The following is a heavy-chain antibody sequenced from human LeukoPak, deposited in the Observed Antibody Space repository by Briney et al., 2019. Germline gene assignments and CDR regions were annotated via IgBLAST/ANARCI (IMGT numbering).Heavy chain of an antibody. Sequence: SETLSLTCTVSGGSISSGSYYWSWIRQPAGKGLEWIGRIYTSGSTNYNPSLKSRVTISVDTSKNQFSPKLSSVTAADTAVYYCARAYYDFWSGYFDYWGQGTLVTVSS. J-gene: IGHJ4*02. CDR1: GGSISSGSYY. CDR3: ARAYYDFWSGYFDY. CDR2: IYTSGST. V-gene: IGHV4-61*02. D-gene: IGHD3-3*01.